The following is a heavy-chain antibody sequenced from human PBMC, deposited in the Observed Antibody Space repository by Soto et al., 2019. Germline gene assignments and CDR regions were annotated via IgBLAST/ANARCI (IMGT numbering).Heavy chain of an antibody. CDR2: ISAYNGNT. J-gene: IGHJ6*02. CDR3: ARDRTSYGSGVGYYGMDV. Sequence: ASVKVSCKASGYTFTSYGISWVRQAPGQGLEWMGWISAYNGNTNYAQKLQGRVTMTTDTSTSTAYMELRSLRSDDTAVYYCARDRTSYGSGVGYYGMDVWGQGTTVTVSS. CDR1: GYTFTSYG. V-gene: IGHV1-18*01. D-gene: IGHD3-10*01.